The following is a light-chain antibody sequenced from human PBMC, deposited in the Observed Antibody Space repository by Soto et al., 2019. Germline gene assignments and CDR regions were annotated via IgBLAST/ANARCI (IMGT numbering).Light chain of an antibody. CDR2: GSS. CDR1: QSISSGY. J-gene: IGKJ2*01. CDR3: QQYGSIPYT. V-gene: IGKV3-20*01. Sequence: EIVLTQSPGTLSLSPGEIATLSCRASQSISSGYLAWYQQKPGQAPRLLLYGSSNRATGIPDRFSGSGSETDFTLTISRLEPEDFAVYSCQQYGSIPYTFGQGTKLEI.